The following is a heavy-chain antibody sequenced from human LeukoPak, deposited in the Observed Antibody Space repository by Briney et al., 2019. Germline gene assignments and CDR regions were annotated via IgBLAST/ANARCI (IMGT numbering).Heavy chain of an antibody. CDR3: ARLNYYGSGSYYYYGMDV. Sequence: ASVKVSCKASGYTFTSYGVSWVRQAPGQGLEWMGWISGSNGNTNNAQKVQGRVTMTTDTSTSTAYMGLRSLRSEDTAVYYCARLNYYGSGSYYYYGMDVWGQGTTVTVSS. V-gene: IGHV1-18*01. CDR1: GYTFTSYG. D-gene: IGHD3-10*01. J-gene: IGHJ6*02. CDR2: ISGSNGNT.